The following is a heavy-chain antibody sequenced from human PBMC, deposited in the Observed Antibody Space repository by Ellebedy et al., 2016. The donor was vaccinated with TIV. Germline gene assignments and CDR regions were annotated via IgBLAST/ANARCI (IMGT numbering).Heavy chain of an antibody. CDR3: ARVRRTGSNGDGLDI. CDR2: ISYDGNNR. J-gene: IGHJ3*02. V-gene: IGHV3-30*01. D-gene: IGHD4-11*01. CDR1: GFTFSSYA. Sequence: GESLKISCAASGFTFSSYAMNWVRQAPGKGLEWVAVISYDGNNRFNADSVKGRFTISRDNSKNTLDLQMNSLRGEDTAVYYCARVRRTGSNGDGLDIWGQGTTVTVSS.